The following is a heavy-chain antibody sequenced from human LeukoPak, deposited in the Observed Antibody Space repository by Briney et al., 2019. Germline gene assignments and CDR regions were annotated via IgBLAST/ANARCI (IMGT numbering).Heavy chain of an antibody. J-gene: IGHJ4*02. CDR2: IALDINER. D-gene: IGHD5/OR15-5a*01. Sequence: GVSLRLSCVVYGFIFSSYRLTWGRQAPGKGLEWLATIALDINERYYVDSVEGRFTISRDNAKNSVYLQMNSLRAEDTAVYYCARSESTMTTWSMDYWGQGTLVTVSS. V-gene: IGHV3-7*01. CDR1: GFIFSSYR. CDR3: ARSESTMTTWSMDY.